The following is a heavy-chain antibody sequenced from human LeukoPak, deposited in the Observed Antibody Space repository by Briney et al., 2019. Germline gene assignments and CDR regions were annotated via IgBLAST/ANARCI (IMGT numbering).Heavy chain of an antibody. Sequence: GGSLRLSCAASGFTFSSYSMNWVRQAPGKGLEWVSFISSGSSYKYYADSVKGRFTISRDNSKNTLYLQMHSLRAEDTAVYYCAKDRVYYFDSSGYSCDYWGQGSLVTVSS. J-gene: IGHJ4*02. CDR2: ISSGSSYK. CDR1: GFTFSSYS. D-gene: IGHD3-22*01. V-gene: IGHV3-21*04. CDR3: AKDRVYYFDSSGYSCDY.